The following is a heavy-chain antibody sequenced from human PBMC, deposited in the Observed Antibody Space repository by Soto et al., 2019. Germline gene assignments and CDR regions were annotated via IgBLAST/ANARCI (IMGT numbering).Heavy chain of an antibody. CDR1: GGSISSYY. CDR2: IYYSGST. D-gene: IGHD2-8*01. CDR3: ARDMHAGFTHYFDY. Sequence: SETLSLPCTVSGGSISSYYWSWIRQTPGKGLERIGYIYYSGSTNYNPSLKSRVTISVDTSKNQFSLKLSSVTAADTAVYYCARDMHAGFTHYFDYWGQGTLVTVSS. J-gene: IGHJ4*02. V-gene: IGHV4-59*01.